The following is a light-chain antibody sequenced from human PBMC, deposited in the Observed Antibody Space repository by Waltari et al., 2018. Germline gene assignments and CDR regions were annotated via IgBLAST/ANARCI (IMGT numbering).Light chain of an antibody. CDR1: SSDVGASNL. V-gene: IGLV2-23*02. J-gene: IGLJ3*02. CDR2: EVN. CDR3: CSYAGRSTLV. Sequence: QSALTQPASVSGSPGQSIPISCSGTSSDVGASNLIPWYQQHPGKVPTLMIYEVNKRPSGVSNRFSGSKSDNTASLTISGLQTEDEADYYCCSYAGRSTLVFGGGTKLTVL.